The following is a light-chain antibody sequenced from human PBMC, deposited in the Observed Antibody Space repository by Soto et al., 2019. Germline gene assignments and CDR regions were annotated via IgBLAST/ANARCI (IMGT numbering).Light chain of an antibody. CDR3: QQRSNWPPVT. CDR1: QSVSSY. CDR2: DAS. Sequence: EIVLTQSPATLSLSPGEIATLSCRASQSVSSYLAWYQQKPGQAPRLLIYDASNRATGIPARFSGSGSGTDFALTISGLEPEDFAVYYCQQRSNWPPVTFGGGTKVEIK. V-gene: IGKV3-11*01. J-gene: IGKJ4*01.